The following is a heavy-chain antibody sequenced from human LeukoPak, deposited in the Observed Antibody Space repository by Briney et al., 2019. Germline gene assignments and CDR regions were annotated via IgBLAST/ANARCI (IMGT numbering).Heavy chain of an antibody. CDR2: ISSSSSYI. CDR1: GFTFSSYS. Sequence: PGGSLRLSCAASGFTFSSYSMNWVRQAPGKGLEWVSSISSSSSYIYYADSVKGRFTISRDNAKNSLYLQMNSLRAEDTAVYYCAREPLVYYDILTGYQTTPQFDYWGQGTLVTVSS. J-gene: IGHJ4*02. D-gene: IGHD3-9*01. CDR3: AREPLVYYDILTGYQTTPQFDY. V-gene: IGHV3-21*01.